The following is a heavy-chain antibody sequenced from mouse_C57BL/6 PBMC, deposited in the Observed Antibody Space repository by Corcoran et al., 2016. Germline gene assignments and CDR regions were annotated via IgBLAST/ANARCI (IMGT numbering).Heavy chain of an antibody. CDR1: GYTFTDYY. D-gene: IGHD1-1*01. V-gene: IGHV1-19*01. CDR3: ASGGTTVVEDY. Sequence: EVQLQQSGPVLVKPGASVKMSCKASGYTFTDYYMNWVKQSHGKSLEWIGVINPYNGGTSYNQKFKGKATLTVYKSSSTAYMELNSLTSEDSAVYYCASGGTTVVEDYWGQGTTLTVSS. CDR2: INPYNGGT. J-gene: IGHJ2*01.